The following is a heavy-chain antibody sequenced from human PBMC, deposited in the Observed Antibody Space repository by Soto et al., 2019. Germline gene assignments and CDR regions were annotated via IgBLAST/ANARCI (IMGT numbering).Heavy chain of an antibody. CDR2: IDPSDSQT. CDR1: GYSFSTYW. J-gene: IGHJ4*02. Sequence: GESLKISCTGSGYSFSTYWIAWVRQMPGKGLEWMGRIDPSDSQTYYSPSFRGHVTISVTKSITTVFLQWSSLRASDTAMYYCARQIYDSDTGPNFQYYFDSWGQGTPVTAPQ. V-gene: IGHV5-10-1*01. D-gene: IGHD3-22*01. CDR3: ARQIYDSDTGPNFQYYFDS.